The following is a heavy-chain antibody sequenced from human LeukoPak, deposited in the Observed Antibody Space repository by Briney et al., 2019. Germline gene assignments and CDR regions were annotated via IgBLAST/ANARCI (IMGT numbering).Heavy chain of an antibody. J-gene: IGHJ5*02. CDR3: ARARRGSGSYLHNWFDP. CDR1: GYTFTGYY. D-gene: IGHD1-26*01. Sequence: ASVKVSCKASGYTFTGYYMHWVRQAPGQGLEWMGWINPNSGGTNYAQKFQGRVTMTRDTSISTAYMELSRLRSDDTAVYYCARARRGSGSYLHNWFDPWGQGTLVTVSS. V-gene: IGHV1-2*02. CDR2: INPNSGGT.